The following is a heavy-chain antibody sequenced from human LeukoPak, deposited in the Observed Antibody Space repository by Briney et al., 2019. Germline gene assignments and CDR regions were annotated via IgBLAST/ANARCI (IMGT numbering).Heavy chain of an antibody. V-gene: IGHV4-4*07. J-gene: IGHJ5*02. D-gene: IGHD6-13*01. CDR3: ARGIAAAGFTNWFDP. CDR2: IYTSGST. CDR1: GRPISSYY. Sequence: SVTLSLTCTVSGRPISSYYWSWLPQPAGKGLEWIGRIYTSGSTNYNPSLKSRVTMPVDTSKNQFSLKLSSVTAADTAVYYCARGIAAAGFTNWFDPWGQGTLVTVSS.